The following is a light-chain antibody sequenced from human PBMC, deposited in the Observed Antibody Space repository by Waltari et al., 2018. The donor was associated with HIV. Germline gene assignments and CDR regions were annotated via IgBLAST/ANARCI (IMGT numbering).Light chain of an antibody. Sequence: SYVLTQPPSMSVSPGQTASTTCSGVKLGDKFVCWYQQRPGQSPLMVIYQDTERPSGVPERFSGSNSGNTATLTISGTQPLDEADYYCQLWDNNNAVFGGGTKLTVL. CDR2: QDT. CDR1: KLGDKF. J-gene: IGLJ2*01. CDR3: QLWDNNNAV. V-gene: IGLV3-1*01.